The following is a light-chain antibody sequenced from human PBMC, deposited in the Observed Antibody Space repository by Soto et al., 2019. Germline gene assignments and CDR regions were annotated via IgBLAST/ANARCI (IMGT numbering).Light chain of an antibody. CDR3: QQYDTYPWT. CDR2: DVS. J-gene: IGKJ1*01. V-gene: IGKV1-5*01. Sequence: DLQMTQSPSTLSASVGDRVTITCRASQSIGRWLAWYQQKPGKAPKFLIYDVSSLESGVPSRFGGSGSGTDFTLTISSLQPDDFATYYCQQYDTYPWTFGQGTKVEIK. CDR1: QSIGRW.